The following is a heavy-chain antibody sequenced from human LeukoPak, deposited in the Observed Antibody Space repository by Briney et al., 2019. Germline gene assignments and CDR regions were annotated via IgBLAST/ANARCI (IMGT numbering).Heavy chain of an antibody. J-gene: IGHJ3*02. Sequence: GGSLRLSCAASGFTFSSYSMNWVRQAPGKGLEWVSSISSSSSSYIYYADSVKGRFTISRDNAKNSLYLQMNSLRAEDTAVYYCARISRSTSPIGAFDIWGQGTMVTVSS. CDR2: ISSSSSSYI. D-gene: IGHD2-2*01. V-gene: IGHV3-21*01. CDR3: ARISRSTSPIGAFDI. CDR1: GFTFSSYS.